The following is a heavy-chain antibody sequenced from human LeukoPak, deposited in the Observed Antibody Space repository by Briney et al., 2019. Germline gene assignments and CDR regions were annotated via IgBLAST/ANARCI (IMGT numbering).Heavy chain of an antibody. J-gene: IGHJ1*01. Sequence: KPSETLSLTCTLSGGSVSSSSYYWGWIRQPPGNGLEWIGDIYRSGSIYYNPSLKSRVSMSVDTSENQFSLELTSVTAADTAVYYCARRRYYDSTGYLDWGQGTLVTVSS. CDR3: ARRRYYDSTGYLD. CDR1: GGSVSSSSYY. D-gene: IGHD3-22*01. V-gene: IGHV4-39*01. CDR2: IYRSGSI.